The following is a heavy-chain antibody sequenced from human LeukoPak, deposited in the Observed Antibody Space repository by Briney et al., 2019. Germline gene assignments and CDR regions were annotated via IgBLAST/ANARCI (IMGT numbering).Heavy chain of an antibody. V-gene: IGHV4-39*07. CDR3: ARLSSRRRGYFDY. D-gene: IGHD1-26*01. CDR2: IYYSGST. CDR1: GGSISSSSYY. J-gene: IGHJ4*02. Sequence: SETLSLTCTVSGGSISSSSYYWGWIRQPPGKGLEWIGSIYYSGSTYYNPSLKSRVTISVDTSKNQFSLKLSSVTAADTAEYYCARLSSRRRGYFDYWGQGTLVTVSS.